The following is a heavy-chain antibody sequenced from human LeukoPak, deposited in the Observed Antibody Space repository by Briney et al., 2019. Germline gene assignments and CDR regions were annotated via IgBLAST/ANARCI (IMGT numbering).Heavy chain of an antibody. V-gene: IGHV3-48*02. Sequence: GGSLRLSCVASGFTFSTYIMNWVRQAPGKGLEWVSYISSDSTTMNYADSARGRFIISRDNAKSSLFLQMNSLRDEDTAVYYCARGTATTGGYFQHCGPGTLVTVSS. J-gene: IGHJ1*01. CDR2: ISSDSTTM. CDR1: GFTFSTYI. CDR3: ARGTATTGGYFQH. D-gene: IGHD1-1*01.